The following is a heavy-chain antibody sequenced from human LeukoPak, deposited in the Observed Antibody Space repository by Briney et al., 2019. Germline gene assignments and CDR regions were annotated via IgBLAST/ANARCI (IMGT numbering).Heavy chain of an antibody. CDR3: ARDLSRDGYSYFDY. CDR1: GGSISSYY. Sequence: PSETLSLTCTVSGGSISSYYWSWLRQPPGKGLEWIGYIYYSGSTNYNPSLKSRVTISVDTSKNQFSLKLSSVTAADTAVYYCARDLSRDGYSYFDYWGQGTLVTVSS. CDR2: IYYSGST. J-gene: IGHJ4*02. V-gene: IGHV4-59*01. D-gene: IGHD5-24*01.